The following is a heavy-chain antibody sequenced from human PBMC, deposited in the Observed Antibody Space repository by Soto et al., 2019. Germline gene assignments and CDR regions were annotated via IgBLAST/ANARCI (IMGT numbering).Heavy chain of an antibody. D-gene: IGHD5-18*01. V-gene: IGHV3-48*01. CDR3: ARVRGHSYGYVDY. CDR1: GFTSFSYYS. CDR2: ISGRGSPI. Sequence: GGSLRLSCAASGFTSFSYYSMNWVRQAPGKGLEWVSFISGRGSPIYYADSVRGRFTISRDNAKNSLSLEMNSLRVEDTAVYYCARVRGHSYGYVDYWGQGTLVTVSS. J-gene: IGHJ4*02.